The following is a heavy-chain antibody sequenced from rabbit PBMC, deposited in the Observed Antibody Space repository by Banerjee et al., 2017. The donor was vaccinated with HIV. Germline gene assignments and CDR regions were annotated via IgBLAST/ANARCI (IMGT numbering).Heavy chain of an antibody. D-gene: IGHD4-1*01. CDR3: ARDVSYVSGRGANDL. V-gene: IGHV1S7*01. Sequence: QLKESGGGLVQPGGSLKLSCKASGFDFSRYYMSWVRQAPGMGLEWIGYIDPVVGSTYYATWVNGQFTISSHNAQNTLYLQLNNLTVADTATYFCARDVSYVSGRGANDLWGPGTLVTVS. CDR2: IDPVVGST. CDR1: GFDFSRYY. J-gene: IGHJ4*01.